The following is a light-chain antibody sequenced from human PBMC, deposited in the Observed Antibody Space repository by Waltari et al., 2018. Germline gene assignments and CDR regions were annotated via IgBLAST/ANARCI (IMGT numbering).Light chain of an antibody. CDR2: GAS. J-gene: IGKJ1*01. Sequence: EIVMTQSPVTLSVSPGERATLSCRASQSVTSNLAWYQQKPGQAPRLLIYGASTRATGIPARFSGGGSGTEFTLTITSLQSEDFAVYYCQQYNNWPPAFGQGTKVEIK. CDR3: QQYNNWPPA. CDR1: QSVTSN. V-gene: IGKV3-15*01.